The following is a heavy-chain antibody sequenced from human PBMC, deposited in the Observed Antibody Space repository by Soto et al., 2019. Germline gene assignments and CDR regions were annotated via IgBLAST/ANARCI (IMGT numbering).Heavy chain of an antibody. CDR2: ISGSGGST. CDR1: GFTFSSYA. CDR3: SKGGFNINTREGYYFDY. J-gene: IGHJ4*02. Sequence: GGSLRLSCAASGFTFSSYAMSWVRQAPGKGLEWVSAISGSGGSTYYADSVKGRFTISRDNSKNTLYLQMNSLRAEDTAVYYCSKGGFNINTREGYYFDYWGQGTLVTVSS. V-gene: IGHV3-23*01.